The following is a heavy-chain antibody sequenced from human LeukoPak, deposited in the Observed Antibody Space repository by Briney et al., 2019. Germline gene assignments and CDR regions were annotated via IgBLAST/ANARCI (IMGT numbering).Heavy chain of an antibody. J-gene: IGHJ4*02. D-gene: IGHD4-23*01. V-gene: IGHV5-51*01. CDR2: IYPGDSDT. CDR1: GYIFTSYW. CDR3: ARRSYGGKDFDY. Sequence: GASLQISCKGAGYIFTSYWITWVRPLPGKGLEWMGIIYPGDSDTRYSPSFQGQVTISADKSINTAYLQWSSLKASDTAMYYCARRSYGGKDFDYWGQGTLVTVSS.